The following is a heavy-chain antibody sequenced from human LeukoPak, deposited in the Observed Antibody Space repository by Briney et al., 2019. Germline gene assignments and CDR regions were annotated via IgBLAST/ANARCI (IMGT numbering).Heavy chain of an antibody. CDR1: GYTFTSYG. CDR3: ARQGPRAFDI. V-gene: IGHV1-2*02. Sequence: ASVTVSCKASGYTFTSYGISWVRQAPGQGLEWMGWINPNSGDTKYAQKFQGRVTMTRDTSISTAYMELSRLRSDDTAVYYCARQGPRAFDIWGQGTMVTVSS. J-gene: IGHJ3*02. CDR2: INPNSGDT.